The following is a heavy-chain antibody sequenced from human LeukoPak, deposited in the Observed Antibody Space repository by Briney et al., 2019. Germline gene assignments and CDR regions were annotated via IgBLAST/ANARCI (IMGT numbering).Heavy chain of an antibody. CDR2: FDPEDGET. Sequence: ASVKVSCKVSGYTLTELSMHWVRQAPGTGLEWVGGFDPEDGETIYAQKFQDRVTMTEDTSTDTAYMELNSLRSEDTAVYYCTMYTSWTGSSCKTRPEDTFDHWGQGTLVIVSS. J-gene: IGHJ4*02. D-gene: IGHD2-15*01. CDR3: TMYTSWTGSSCKTRPEDTFDH. V-gene: IGHV1-24*01. CDR1: GYTLTELS.